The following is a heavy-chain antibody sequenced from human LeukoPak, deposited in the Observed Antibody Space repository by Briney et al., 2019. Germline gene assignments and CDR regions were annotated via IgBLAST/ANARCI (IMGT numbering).Heavy chain of an antibody. CDR2: IYGGGNI. D-gene: IGHD5-24*01. Sequence: GGSLRLSCAASGFTVSSNYMNWVRQAPGKGLEWVSVIYGGGNIYYADSMKGRFTISRDNSKNTLYLQMNSLRAEDTAVYYCARGAGYNYPYYFDYWGQGTLVTVSS. CDR3: ARGAGYNYPYYFDY. CDR1: GFTVSSNY. V-gene: IGHV3-53*01. J-gene: IGHJ4*02.